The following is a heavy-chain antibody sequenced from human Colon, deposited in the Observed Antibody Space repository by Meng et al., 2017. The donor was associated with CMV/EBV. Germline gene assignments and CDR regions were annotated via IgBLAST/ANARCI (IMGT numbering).Heavy chain of an antibody. CDR2: ISSSSSYI. Sequence: GESLKISCAASGFTFSSYSMNWVRQAPGKGLEWVSSISSSSSYIYYADSVKGRFTISRDNAKNSLFLQMNSLRAEDTAVYYCARDTLPIDFWSGYMTWGQGTLVTVSS. D-gene: IGHD3-3*01. J-gene: IGHJ4*02. CDR3: ARDTLPIDFWSGYMT. CDR1: GFTFSSYS. V-gene: IGHV3-21*01.